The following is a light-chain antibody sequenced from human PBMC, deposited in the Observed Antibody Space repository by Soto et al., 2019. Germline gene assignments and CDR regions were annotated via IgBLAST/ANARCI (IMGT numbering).Light chain of an antibody. V-gene: IGKV3-20*01. J-gene: IGKJ2*01. CDR2: AAS. CDR1: HSVPSNY. Sequence: EIVLTQSPGTLSLSPGERVTLSCRASHSVPSNYLAWYQHKPGRAHMLLIYAASSIATGVPGRFSGSGSGTEFTLTISGLESEDSAVYYCQHYDSSPYTFGRGTKLEI. CDR3: QHYDSSPYT.